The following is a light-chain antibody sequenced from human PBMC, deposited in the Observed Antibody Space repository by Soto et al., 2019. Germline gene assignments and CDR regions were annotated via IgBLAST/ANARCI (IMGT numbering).Light chain of an antibody. CDR3: LQDYNYPLT. Sequence: AIQMTQSPSSLSASVGDRVTITCRASQGLRSELGWYQQKPGKAPKLLIYAASSLQSGVPSRFSGSGSGTDFTLTIISVQPEDFATYYCLQDYNYPLTFGGGTKVEIK. CDR2: AAS. V-gene: IGKV1-6*01. CDR1: QGLRSE. J-gene: IGKJ4*01.